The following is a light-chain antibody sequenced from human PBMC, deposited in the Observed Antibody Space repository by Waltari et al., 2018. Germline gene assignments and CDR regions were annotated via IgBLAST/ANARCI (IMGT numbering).Light chain of an antibody. J-gene: IGKJ1*01. CDR3: QQYDNLPSWA. CDR2: DAS. V-gene: IGKV1-33*01. CDR1: QDISNY. Sequence: DIQMTQSPSSLSASVGDRVTITCQASQDISNYLNWYQQKPGKDPQLLIYDASNLETGVPSRFSGSASGTDFTFTISSLQPEDIATYYCQQYDNLPSWAFGQGTKVEIK.